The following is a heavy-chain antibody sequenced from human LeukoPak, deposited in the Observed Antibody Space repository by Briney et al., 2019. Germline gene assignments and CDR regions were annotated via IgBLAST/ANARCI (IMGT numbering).Heavy chain of an antibody. D-gene: IGHD2-15*01. CDR2: IRSDGSNK. Sequence: GGSLRLSCAASGFTFGSYGMHWVRQAPGKGLEWVTFIRSDGSNKYYADSVKGRFTISRDNSKNTLYLQMNSLRAEDTAVYYCAKDQGGNSDYWGQGTLVTVSS. CDR1: GFTFGSYG. V-gene: IGHV3-30*02. J-gene: IGHJ4*02. CDR3: AKDQGGNSDY.